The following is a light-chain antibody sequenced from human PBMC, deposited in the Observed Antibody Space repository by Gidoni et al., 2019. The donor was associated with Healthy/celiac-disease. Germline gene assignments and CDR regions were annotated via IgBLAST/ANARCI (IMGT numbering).Light chain of an antibody. V-gene: IGKV3-11*01. CDR3: QQRSNWPPIT. CDR2: DAS. J-gene: IGKJ5*01. CDR1: QSVSSY. Sequence: VLTQSPATLSLSPGERATLSCRASQSVSSYLAWYQQKPGQAPRLLIYDASNRATGIPARFSGSGSGTDFTLTISSLETEDFAVYYCQQRSNWPPITFGQGTRLEIK.